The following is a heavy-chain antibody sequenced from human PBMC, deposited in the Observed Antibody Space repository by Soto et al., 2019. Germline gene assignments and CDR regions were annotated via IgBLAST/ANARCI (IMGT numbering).Heavy chain of an antibody. CDR3: ARPGSGSYYLWYFDY. CDR2: IYYSGST. CDR1: GGSISSSSYY. D-gene: IGHD1-26*01. V-gene: IGHV4-39*01. J-gene: IGHJ4*02. Sequence: SETLSLTCTVSGGSISSSSYYWGWIRQPPGKGLEWIGSIYYSGSTYYNPSLKSRVTISVDTSKNQFSLKLSSVTAADTAVYYCARPGSGSYYLWYFDYWGQGTLVTVSS.